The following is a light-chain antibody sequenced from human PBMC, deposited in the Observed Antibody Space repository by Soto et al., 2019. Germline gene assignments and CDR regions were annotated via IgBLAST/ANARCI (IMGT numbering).Light chain of an antibody. CDR3: QQSYTSPHT. Sequence: DIQMTQSPSSLPASVGDRVTITCRASQSVSSYLNWYQQKPGKAPTLLIYAASSLQSGVPSRFSGSGSGTGFTLTISSLQPEDFATYYCQQSYTSPHTFGQGTKLEIK. J-gene: IGKJ2*01. CDR1: QSVSSY. V-gene: IGKV1-39*01. CDR2: AAS.